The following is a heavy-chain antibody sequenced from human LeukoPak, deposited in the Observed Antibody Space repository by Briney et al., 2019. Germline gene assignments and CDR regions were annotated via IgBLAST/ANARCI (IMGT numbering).Heavy chain of an antibody. V-gene: IGHV3-53*01. Sequence: GGSLRLSCAASGFTVSGYFMAWVRQAPGKGLQWVSHIASGGVTEDADSVKGRFAVSRDTSRNTLYLQMSSLRAEGTAIYYCARGRSANTIFDYWGQGTLVTVSS. CDR1: GFTVSGYF. CDR3: ARGRSANTIFDY. CDR2: IASGGVT. D-gene: IGHD3-3*01. J-gene: IGHJ4*02.